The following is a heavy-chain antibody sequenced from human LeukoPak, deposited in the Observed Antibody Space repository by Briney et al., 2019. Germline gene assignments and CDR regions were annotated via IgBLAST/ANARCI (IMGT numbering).Heavy chain of an antibody. V-gene: IGHV1-8*01. Sequence: GASVKASCKASGYTFTSYDINWVRQATGQGLEWMGWMNPNSGNTGYAQKFQGRVTMTRNTSISTAYMELSSLRSEDTAVYYCARKPPRLITMVRGVIISDYWGQGTLVTVSS. CDR1: GYTFTSYD. J-gene: IGHJ4*02. D-gene: IGHD3-10*01. CDR3: ARKPPRLITMVRGVIISDY. CDR2: MNPNSGNT.